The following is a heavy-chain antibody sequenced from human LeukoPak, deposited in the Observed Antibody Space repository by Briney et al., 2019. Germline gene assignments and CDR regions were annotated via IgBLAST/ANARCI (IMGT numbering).Heavy chain of an antibody. V-gene: IGHV4-61*01. Sequence: SETLSLTCTVSGYSSSNDYYWGWIRQPPGKGLEWIGYIYYSGSTNYNPSLKSRVTISVDTSKNQFSLKLSSVTAADTAVYYCARGTYDSSGYYYQRYYYYYMDVWGKGTTVTISS. CDR2: IYYSGST. D-gene: IGHD3-22*01. CDR3: ARGTYDSSGYYYQRYYYYYMDV. J-gene: IGHJ6*03. CDR1: GYSSSNDYY.